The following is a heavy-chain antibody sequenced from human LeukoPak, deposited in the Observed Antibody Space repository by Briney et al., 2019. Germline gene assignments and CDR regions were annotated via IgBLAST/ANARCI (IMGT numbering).Heavy chain of an antibody. D-gene: IGHD3-22*01. J-gene: IGHJ4*02. CDR1: GGSINTYY. V-gene: IGHV4-59*08. CDR2: IYYTGST. CDR3: ARHSGSYDSRAYFNY. Sequence: SETLSLTCTVSGGSINTYYWSWIRQPPGKGLEWIGFIYYTGSTNYNPSLKSRVTVSVDTSKNQFSLRLSSVTAADTAVYYCARHSGSYDSRAYFNYWGQGTLVTAFS.